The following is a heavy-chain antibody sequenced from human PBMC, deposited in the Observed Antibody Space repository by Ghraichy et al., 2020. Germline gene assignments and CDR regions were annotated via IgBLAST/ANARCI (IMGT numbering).Heavy chain of an antibody. CDR1: GFTFSSYG. J-gene: IGHJ4*02. CDR3: AKDGLSNWNDVRRGY. Sequence: GGSLRLSCAASGFTFSSYGMHWVRQAPGKGLEWVAVISYDGSNKYYADSVKGRFTISRDNSKNTLYLQMNSLRAEDTAVYYCAKDGLSNWNDVRRGYWGQGTLVTVSS. CDR2: ISYDGSNK. V-gene: IGHV3-30*18. D-gene: IGHD1-1*01.